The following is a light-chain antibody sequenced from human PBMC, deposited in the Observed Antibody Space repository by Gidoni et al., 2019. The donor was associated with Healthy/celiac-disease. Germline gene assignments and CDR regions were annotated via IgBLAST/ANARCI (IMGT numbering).Light chain of an antibody. CDR3: QQSSNWPPS. V-gene: IGKV3-11*01. CDR1: QSVSSY. CDR2: AAS. J-gene: IGKJ4*01. Sequence: DIVLPQSPATLSLSPGERATLSCRASQSVSSYLAWYQQKPGQAPRLLIYAASNRGTGIPARFSGSGSGTDFTLTISSLEPEDFAVYYCQQSSNWPPSFGGGTKVEIK.